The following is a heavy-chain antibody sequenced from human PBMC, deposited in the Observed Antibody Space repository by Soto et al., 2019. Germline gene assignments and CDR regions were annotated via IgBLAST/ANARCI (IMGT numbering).Heavy chain of an antibody. D-gene: IGHD2-2*01. CDR2: IYYSGST. V-gene: IGHV4-59*02. CDR3: ARVGCSSTSCYLHYGMDV. CDR1: DGSVSSYY. Sequence: SETLSLTCTVSDGSVSSYYWSWIRQPPGKGLEWIGYIYYSGSTNYNPSLKSRVTISVDTSKNQFSLKLSSVTAADTAVYYCARVGCSSTSCYLHYGMDVWGQGTTVTVSS. J-gene: IGHJ6*02.